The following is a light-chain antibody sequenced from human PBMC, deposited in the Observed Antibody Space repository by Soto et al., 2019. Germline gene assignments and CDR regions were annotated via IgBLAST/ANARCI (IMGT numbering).Light chain of an antibody. CDR3: SSYAGNNNVV. Sequence: QSALTQPPSASGSPGQSVTISCTGTSSDVGGYNYVSWYQQHPGKAPKLMIYEVSKRPSGVPDRFSGSKSGNTASLTVSGVQTEDEADYYCSSYAGNNNVVFGGGTKVTVL. V-gene: IGLV2-8*01. CDR1: SSDVGGYNY. CDR2: EVS. J-gene: IGLJ2*01.